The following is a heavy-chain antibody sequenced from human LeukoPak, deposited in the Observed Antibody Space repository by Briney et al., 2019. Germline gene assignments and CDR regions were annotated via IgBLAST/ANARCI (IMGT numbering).Heavy chain of an antibody. CDR3: ARGLKVGAAAGTFDY. J-gene: IGHJ4*02. CDR1: GYTFTGYY. CDR2: ISPDSGGT. Sequence: GASVKVSCKASGYTFTGYYMHWVRQAPGQGLEWMGWISPDSGGTNCAQKFQGRVTMSRDTSISTAYMELSRLRSDDTAVYYCARGLKVGAAAGTFDYWGQGTLVTVSS. V-gene: IGHV1-2*02. D-gene: IGHD6-13*01.